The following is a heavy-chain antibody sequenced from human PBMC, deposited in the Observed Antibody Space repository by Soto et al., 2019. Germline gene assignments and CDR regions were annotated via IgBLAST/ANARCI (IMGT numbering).Heavy chain of an antibody. CDR2: IYYSGST. D-gene: IGHD3-22*01. CDR1: GGSISSYY. CDR3: ARTTYYYDSSGYYWFDP. Sequence: SETLSLTCTVSGGSISSYYWSWIRQPPGKGLEWIGCIYYSGSTNYNPSLKSRVTISVDTSKNQFSLKLSSVTAADTAVYYCARTTYYYDSSGYYWFDPWGQGTLVTVSS. V-gene: IGHV4-59*01. J-gene: IGHJ5*02.